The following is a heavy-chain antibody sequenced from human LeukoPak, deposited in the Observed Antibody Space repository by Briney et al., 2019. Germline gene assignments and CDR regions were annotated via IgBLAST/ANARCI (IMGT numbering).Heavy chain of an antibody. CDR3: STGPRSLIY. CDR1: GLSFSDSY. J-gene: IGHJ4*01. CDR2: ISGSGHDI. V-gene: IGHV3-11*01. Sequence: PGGSLRLSCVVSGLSFSDSYMTWIRQTPGMGLESLAYISGSGHDIYYADSVKGRFTISRDNAKNSLYLQMNSLRPEDTALYYCSTGPRSLIYWGHGTLVTVSS.